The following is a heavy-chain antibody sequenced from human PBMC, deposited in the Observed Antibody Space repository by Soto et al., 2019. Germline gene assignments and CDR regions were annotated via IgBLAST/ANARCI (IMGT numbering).Heavy chain of an antibody. CDR3: ARRYYYDSENRDAFDI. CDR1: GFTFSTYS. J-gene: IGHJ3*02. CDR2: MSRRSDYI. D-gene: IGHD3-22*01. V-gene: IGHV3-21*01. Sequence: EVQLVESGGGLVKPGGSLRLSCAASGFTFSTYSMNWVRQAPGKGLEWVSSMSRRSDYIFYADPVKGRLTISRDNAKNSLYLQMNSLRAEDTAVYYCARRYYYDSENRDAFDIWGQGTLVTVSS.